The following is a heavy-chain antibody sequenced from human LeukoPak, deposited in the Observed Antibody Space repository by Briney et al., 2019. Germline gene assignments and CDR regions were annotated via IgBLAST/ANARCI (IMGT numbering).Heavy chain of an antibody. D-gene: IGHD6-19*01. CDR2: IYYSGST. CDR1: GGSISSYY. Sequence: SETLSLTCTVSGGSISSYYWSWIRQPPGKGLEWIGYIYYSGSTNYNPSLKSRVTISVDKSKNQFSLKLSTVTAADTAVYYCGRDQEQWLVDVWGQGTTVTVSS. V-gene: IGHV4-59*01. J-gene: IGHJ6*02. CDR3: GRDQEQWLVDV.